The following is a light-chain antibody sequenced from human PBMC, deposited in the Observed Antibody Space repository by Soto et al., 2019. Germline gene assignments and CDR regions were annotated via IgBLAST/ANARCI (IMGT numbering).Light chain of an antibody. CDR1: GSDVGDSSH. J-gene: IGLJ2*01. CDR3: QVWDSSSDHVV. Sequence: QSALTQPRSVSGSPGQSVTVSCTATGSDVGDSSHVSWYQLHPGKAPKLMIYEVNNRPSGVPDRFSGSKSGSTASLTISGLQAEDEAEYYCQVWDSSSDHVVFGGGTKLTVL. CDR2: EVN. V-gene: IGLV2-11*01.